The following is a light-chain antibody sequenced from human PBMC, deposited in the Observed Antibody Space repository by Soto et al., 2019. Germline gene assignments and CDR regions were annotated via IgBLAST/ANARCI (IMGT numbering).Light chain of an antibody. CDR2: GAS. V-gene: IGKV3-15*01. Sequence: THPSVTLSFALWGKAAHSXXASLFLSSYLAWYQQKPGQAPRLLIYGASTRAAGIPARFSGSGSGTDFTLTISSLQSEDVAVYYCQQYKGWPLPFGEGTKVDI. CDR1: LFLSSY. CDR3: QQYKGWPLP. J-gene: IGKJ4*01.